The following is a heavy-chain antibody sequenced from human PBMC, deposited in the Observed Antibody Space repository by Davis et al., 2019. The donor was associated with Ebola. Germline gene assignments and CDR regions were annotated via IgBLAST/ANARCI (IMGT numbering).Heavy chain of an antibody. J-gene: IGHJ5*02. CDR3: ARTGIVVVPAELRFDP. V-gene: IGHV3-7*01. CDR2: INQDGSEK. Sequence: GESLKISCAASGFTFSGFWMSWVRQAPGKGLEWVANINQDGSEKQYVDSVKGRFTISRDNAKNSLYLQMNSLRDEDTAVYYCARTGIVVVPAELRFDPWGQGTLVTVSS. D-gene: IGHD2-2*01. CDR1: GFTFSGFW.